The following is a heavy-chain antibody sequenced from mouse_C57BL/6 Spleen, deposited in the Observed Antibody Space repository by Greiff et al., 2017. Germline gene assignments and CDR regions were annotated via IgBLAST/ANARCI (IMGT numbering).Heavy chain of an antibody. V-gene: IGHV2-2*01. CDR1: GFSLTSYG. CDR3: ARKGDSSGYHYYAMDY. CDR2: IWSGGST. J-gene: IGHJ4*01. D-gene: IGHD3-2*02. Sequence: QVQLQQSGPGLVQPSQSLSITCTVSGFSLTSYGVHWVRQSPGKGLEWLGVIWSGGSTDYNAAFISRLSISKDNSKSQVFFKMNSLQADDTAIYYCARKGDSSGYHYYAMDYWGQGTSVTVSS.